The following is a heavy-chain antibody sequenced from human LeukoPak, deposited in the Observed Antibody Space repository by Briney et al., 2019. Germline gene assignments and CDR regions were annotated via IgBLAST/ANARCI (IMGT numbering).Heavy chain of an antibody. D-gene: IGHD2-2*01. J-gene: IGHJ6*02. Sequence: SQTLSLTCAISGDSVSSNSAAWNWIRQSPSRGLEWLGRTYYRSKWYNDYAVSVKSRITINPDTSKNQFSLQLNSVTPEDTAVYYCARDSIVVVPAAMELDYYYGMDVWGQGTTVTVSS. CDR1: GDSVSSNSAA. CDR3: ARDSIVVVPAAMELDYYYGMDV. V-gene: IGHV6-1*01. CDR2: TYYRSKWYN.